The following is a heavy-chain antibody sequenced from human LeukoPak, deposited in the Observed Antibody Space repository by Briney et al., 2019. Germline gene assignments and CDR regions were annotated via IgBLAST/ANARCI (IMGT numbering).Heavy chain of an antibody. CDR1: GFTFSSYG. V-gene: IGHV3-23*01. Sequence: PGGTLRLSCAASGFTFSSYGMSWVRQAPGKGLEWVSTIGPGLDTHYADSVKGRFTISRDNSKNTLFLQMNSLRAEDTAVYYCAKYGLVGATRWFDPWGQGTLVTVSS. CDR2: IGPGLDT. D-gene: IGHD1-26*01. J-gene: IGHJ5*02. CDR3: AKYGLVGATRWFDP.